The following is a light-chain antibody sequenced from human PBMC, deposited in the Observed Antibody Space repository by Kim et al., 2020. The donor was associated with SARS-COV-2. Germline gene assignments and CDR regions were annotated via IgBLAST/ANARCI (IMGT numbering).Light chain of an antibody. CDR3: QQYGSSPYS. CDR1: QSVSSSY. V-gene: IGKV3-20*01. Sequence: CPGERATRSCRASQSVSSSYLAWYQQNPGQAPRLLTDGASSRATGIPDRFSGSWFGTDFTLTISRLEPEDFAVYYCQQYGSSPYSFGQGTKLEI. CDR2: GAS. J-gene: IGKJ2*03.